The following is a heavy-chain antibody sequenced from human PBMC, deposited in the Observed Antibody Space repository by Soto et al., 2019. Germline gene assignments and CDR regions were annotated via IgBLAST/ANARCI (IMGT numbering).Heavy chain of an antibody. J-gene: IGHJ5*02. V-gene: IGHV1-8*01. CDR1: GYTFTSYD. D-gene: IGHD3-22*01. Sequence: ASVKVSCKASGYTFTSYDINWGRQATGQGLEWMGWMNPNSGNTGYAQKFQGRVTMTRNTSISTAYMELSSLRSEDTAVYYCARVGYYYDSSGYYLSFDPWGQGTLVTVSS. CDR2: MNPNSGNT. CDR3: ARVGYYYDSSGYYLSFDP.